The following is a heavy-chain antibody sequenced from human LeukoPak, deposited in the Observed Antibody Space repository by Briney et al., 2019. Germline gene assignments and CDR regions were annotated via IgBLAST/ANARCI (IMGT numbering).Heavy chain of an antibody. Sequence: GGSLRLSCVGSGFTLSGYYMSWIRQAPGKGLEWVSYISSSSSYANYADSVKGRFTISRDNAKNSLYLQMNSLRAEDTAVYYCAREKDYDILTGIDYWGQGTLVTVSS. CDR3: AREKDYDILTGIDY. CDR1: GFTLSGYY. CDR2: ISSSSSYA. J-gene: IGHJ4*02. D-gene: IGHD3-9*01. V-gene: IGHV3-11*05.